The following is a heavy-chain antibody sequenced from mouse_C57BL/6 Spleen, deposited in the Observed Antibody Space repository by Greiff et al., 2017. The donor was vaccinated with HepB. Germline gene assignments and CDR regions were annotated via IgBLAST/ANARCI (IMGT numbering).Heavy chain of an antibody. D-gene: IGHD1-1*01. CDR3: ARGVGAWFAY. Sequence: DVKLQESGPGLVKPSQSLSLTCSVTGYSITSGYYWNWIRQFPGNKLEWMGYISYDGSNNYNPSLKNRISITRDTSKNQFFLKLNSVTTEDTATYYCARGVGAWFAYWGQGTLVTVSA. V-gene: IGHV3-6*01. J-gene: IGHJ3*01. CDR2: ISYDGSN. CDR1: GYSITSGYY.